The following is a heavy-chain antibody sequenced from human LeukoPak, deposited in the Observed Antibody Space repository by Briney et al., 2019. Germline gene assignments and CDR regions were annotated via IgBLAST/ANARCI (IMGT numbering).Heavy chain of an antibody. D-gene: IGHD5-24*01. Sequence: PSETLSLTCTVSGGSISSGSYYWSWIRQPAGKRLEWIGRIYTSGSTDYNPSLRSRVTISVDPSKNQFSLKLSSVTAADTAVYYCARDELMATISSIKPKPIDYWGQGTLVTVSS. CDR3: ARDELMATISSIKPKPIDY. J-gene: IGHJ4*02. V-gene: IGHV4-61*02. CDR2: IYTSGST. CDR1: GGSISSGSYY.